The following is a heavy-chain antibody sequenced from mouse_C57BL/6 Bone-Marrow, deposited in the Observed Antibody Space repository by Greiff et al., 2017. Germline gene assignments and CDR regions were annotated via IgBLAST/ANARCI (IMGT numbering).Heavy chain of an antibody. D-gene: IGHD2-1*01. CDR1: GFNIKDDY. J-gene: IGHJ2*01. CDR2: IDPENGDT. Sequence: EVQLQQSGAELVRPGASVKLSCTASGFNIKDDYMHWVKQRPEQGLEWIGWIDPENGDTEYASKFQGKATITADTSSNTAYLQLSSLTSEDTAVYYCTPSIYSGNPYYFVYWGQGTTLTVSP. V-gene: IGHV14-4*01. CDR3: TPSIYSGNPYYFVY.